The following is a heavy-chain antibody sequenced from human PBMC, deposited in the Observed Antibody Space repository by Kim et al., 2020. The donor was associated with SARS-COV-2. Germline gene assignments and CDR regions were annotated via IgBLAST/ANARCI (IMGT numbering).Heavy chain of an antibody. CDR2: INHSGST. J-gene: IGHJ4*02. V-gene: IGHV4-34*01. Sequence: SETLSLTCAVYGGSFSGYYWSWIRQPPGKGLEWIGEINHSGSTNYNPSLKSRVTISVDTSKNQFSLKLSSVTAADTAVYYCAAAAAGKVIDYWGQGTLVT. CDR1: GGSFSGYY. CDR3: AAAAAGKVIDY. D-gene: IGHD6-13*01.